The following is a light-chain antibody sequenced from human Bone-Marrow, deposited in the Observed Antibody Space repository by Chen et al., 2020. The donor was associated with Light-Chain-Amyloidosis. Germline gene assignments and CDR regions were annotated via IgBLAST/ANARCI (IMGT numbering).Light chain of an antibody. CDR1: DLPTKY. V-gene: IGLV3-25*03. J-gene: IGLJ2*01. CDR3: QSADSSGTYEVI. Sequence: SYELTHPPSVSVSPAQTARITCSGDDLPTKYAYWYQQKPGQAPVLVIHRDTERPSGISERFSGSSSGTTATLTISGVQAEDEADYQCQSADSSGTYEVIFGGGTKLTVL. CDR2: RDT.